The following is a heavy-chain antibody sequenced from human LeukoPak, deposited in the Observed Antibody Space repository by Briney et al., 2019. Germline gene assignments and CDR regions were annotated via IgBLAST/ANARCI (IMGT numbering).Heavy chain of an antibody. V-gene: IGHV4-39*07. D-gene: IGHD6-6*01. J-gene: IGHJ5*02. CDR2: IYYSGST. Sequence: SETLSLTCTVSDYSISSSSYYWGWIRQPPGTGLEWIGSIYYSGSTYYNPSLKSRVTISVDTSKNQFSLKLSSVTAADTAVYYCARAVIAARYWFDPWGQGTLVTVSS. CDR3: ARAVIAARYWFDP. CDR1: DYSISSSSYY.